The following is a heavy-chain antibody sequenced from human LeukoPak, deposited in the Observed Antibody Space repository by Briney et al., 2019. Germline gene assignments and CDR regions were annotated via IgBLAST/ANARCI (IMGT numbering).Heavy chain of an antibody. Sequence: GSVKLSCKASGYTFTGYYMHWVRQAPGQGLEWMGWINPNSGGTNYAQQLQGRVTMTRDTSITTAYLELSRLRSDDPAVYFCARGVTVVRGVLIFGLDVWGEGTTVSVFS. CDR3: ARGVTVVRGVLIFGLDV. J-gene: IGHJ6*04. D-gene: IGHD3-10*01. V-gene: IGHV1-2*02. CDR2: INPNSGGT. CDR1: GYTFTGYY.